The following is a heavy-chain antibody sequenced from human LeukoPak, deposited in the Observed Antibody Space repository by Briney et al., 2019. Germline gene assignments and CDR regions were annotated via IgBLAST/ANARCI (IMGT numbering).Heavy chain of an antibody. CDR2: INHSGST. J-gene: IGHJ4*02. D-gene: IGHD3-10*01. CDR1: GGSFSGYY. V-gene: IGHV4-34*01. CDR3: ARTCSALYYYGSGINY. Sequence: SETLSLTCAVYGGSFSGYYWSWIRQPPGKGLEWIGEINHSGSTNYNPSLKSRVTISVDTSKNQFSLKLSSVTAADTAVYYCARTCSALYYYGSGINYWGQGTLVTVSS.